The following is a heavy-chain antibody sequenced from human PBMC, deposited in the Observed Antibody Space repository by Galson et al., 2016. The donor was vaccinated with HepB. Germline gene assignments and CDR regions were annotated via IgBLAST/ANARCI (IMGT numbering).Heavy chain of an antibody. J-gene: IGHJ4*02. Sequence: QSGAAVKKPGESLRNSCKGSGYSFTNYWISWVRQMPGKGLEWMGRIDPSDSDPNYSPSFQGHVTISADKSISTAYLHWSSLEASDTAMYYCARMITMSSLALDYWGQGTLVTVSS. CDR2: IDPSDSDP. V-gene: IGHV5-10-1*01. D-gene: IGHD3-10*02. CDR3: ARMITMSSLALDY. CDR1: GYSFTNYW.